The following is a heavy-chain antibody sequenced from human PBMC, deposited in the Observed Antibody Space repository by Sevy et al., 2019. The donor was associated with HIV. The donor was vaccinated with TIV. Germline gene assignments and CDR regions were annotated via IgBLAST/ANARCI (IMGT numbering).Heavy chain of an antibody. CDR3: AREAHYYDSREENWFDP. Sequence: GGSLRLSCKPSGFTFSVYAMNWVRQAPGKGLEWVSSISRTATTYYADSVRDRFTISRDNAKNLLYLEMNSLRDEDTAVYYCAREAHYYDSREENWFDPWGQGTLVTVSS. J-gene: IGHJ5*02. V-gene: IGHV3-48*02. D-gene: IGHD3-22*01. CDR1: GFTFSVYA. CDR2: ISRTATT.